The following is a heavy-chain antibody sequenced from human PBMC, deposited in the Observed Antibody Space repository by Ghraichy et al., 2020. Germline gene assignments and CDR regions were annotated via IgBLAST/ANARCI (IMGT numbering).Heavy chain of an antibody. D-gene: IGHD3-10*01. CDR1: GFTFSSYG. CDR2: IWYDGSNK. V-gene: IGHV3-33*01. CDR3: ARDPFMVRGVTYWYFDL. Sequence: AGSLRLSCAASGFTFSSYGMHWVRQAPGKGLEWVAVIWYDGSNKYYADSVKGRFTISRDNSKNTLYLQMNSLRAEDTAVYYCARDPFMVRGVTYWYFDLWGRGTLVTVSS. J-gene: IGHJ2*01.